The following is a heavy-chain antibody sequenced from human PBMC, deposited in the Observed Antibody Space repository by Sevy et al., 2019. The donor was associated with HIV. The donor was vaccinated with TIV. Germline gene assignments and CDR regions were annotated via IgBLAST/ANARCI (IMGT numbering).Heavy chain of an antibody. CDR3: ARAYCSSTSCYTPRYYYGMDV. V-gene: IGHV3-64D*06. Sequence: GGSLRLSCSASGFTFSSYAMHWVRQAPGKGLEYVSAISSNGGSTYYADSVKGRFTISRDNSKNTLYLQMSSLRAEDTAVYYCARAYCSSTSCYTPRYYYGMDVWGQGTTVTVSS. J-gene: IGHJ6*02. D-gene: IGHD2-2*02. CDR2: ISSNGGST. CDR1: GFTFSSYA.